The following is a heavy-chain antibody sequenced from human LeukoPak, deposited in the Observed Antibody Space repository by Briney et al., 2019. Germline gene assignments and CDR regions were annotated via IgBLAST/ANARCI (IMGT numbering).Heavy chain of an antibody. D-gene: IGHD3-10*01. CDR2: ISGSGGST. Sequence: GGSPRLSCAASGFTFSSYAMSWVRQAPGKGLEWVSAISGSGGSTYYADSVKGRFTISRDNSKNTLYLQMNSLRAEDTAVYYCAKGRSGRHIITEWGQGTLVTVSS. V-gene: IGHV3-23*01. CDR3: AKGRSGRHIITE. CDR1: GFTFSSYA. J-gene: IGHJ4*02.